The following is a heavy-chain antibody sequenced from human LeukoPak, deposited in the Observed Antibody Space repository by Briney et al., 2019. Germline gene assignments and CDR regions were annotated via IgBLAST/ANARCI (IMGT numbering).Heavy chain of an antibody. CDR2: ISGDGYST. D-gene: IGHD2-2*01. V-gene: IGHV3-43*01. CDR3: TKDRYCTTTNCPLDY. J-gene: IGHJ4*02. Sequence: AGSLRLSCAASGFTFDEYIMHWVRQAPAKGLEWVSLISGDGYSTYYADSVKGRFTISRDNRNNSLYLQMDSLRTEDTALYYCTKDRYCTTTNCPLDYWGQGNLVTVSS. CDR1: GFTFDEYI.